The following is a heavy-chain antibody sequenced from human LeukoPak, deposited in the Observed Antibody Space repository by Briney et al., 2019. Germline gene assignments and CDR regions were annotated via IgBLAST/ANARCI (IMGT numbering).Heavy chain of an antibody. CDR1: GGSISSSSYY. J-gene: IGHJ4*02. V-gene: IGHV4-39*01. Sequence: SSETLSLTCTVSGGSISSSSYYWGWIRQPPGRGLEWIGSIYYSGSTYYNPSLKSRVTISVDTSKNQFSLKLSSVTAADTAVYYCARLPDYWGQGTLVTVSS. CDR3: ARLPDY. CDR2: IYYSGST.